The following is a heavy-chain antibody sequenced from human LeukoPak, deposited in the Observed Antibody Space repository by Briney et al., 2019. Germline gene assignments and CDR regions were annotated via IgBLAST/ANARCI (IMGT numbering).Heavy chain of an antibody. CDR2: INSDGSST. CDR1: GFTFSSYW. CDR3: AREQYDYVWGSYRSYFDY. Sequence: PGGSLRLSCAASGFTFSSYWMHWVRQAPGKGLAWVSRINSDGSSTSYADSVKGRFTISRDNAKNTLYLQMNSLRAEDTAVYYCAREQYDYVWGSYRSYFDYWGQGTLVTVSS. V-gene: IGHV3-74*01. J-gene: IGHJ4*02. D-gene: IGHD3-16*02.